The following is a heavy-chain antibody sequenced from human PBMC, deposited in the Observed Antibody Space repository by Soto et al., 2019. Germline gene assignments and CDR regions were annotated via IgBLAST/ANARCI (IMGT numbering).Heavy chain of an antibody. CDR1: GFTFSTYW. D-gene: IGHD3-9*01. J-gene: IGHJ4*02. Sequence: GGPLRLSCAASGFTFSTYWMSWVRQAPGKGLEWVANIKQDGSEKYYVDSVKGRFTISRDNAKNSLYLQMNSLRAEDTAVYYCARPIRNYDILTGYSYWGQGTLVTVSS. CDR3: ARPIRNYDILTGYSY. CDR2: IKQDGSEK. V-gene: IGHV3-7*05.